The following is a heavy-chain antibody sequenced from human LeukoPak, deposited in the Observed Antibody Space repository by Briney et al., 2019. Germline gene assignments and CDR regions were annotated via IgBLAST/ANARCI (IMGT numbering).Heavy chain of an antibody. CDR3: ARSNSDRYYYYMDV. CDR1: GGSISSSNW. D-gene: IGHD2/OR15-2a*01. Sequence: SETLSLTCAVSGGSISSSNWWSWVRQPPGKGLEWIGEIYHSGSTNYNPSLKSRVTISVDKSKNQFSLKLSSVTAADTAVYYCARSNSDRYYYYMDVWGKGTTVTISS. J-gene: IGHJ6*03. CDR2: IYHSGST. V-gene: IGHV4-4*02.